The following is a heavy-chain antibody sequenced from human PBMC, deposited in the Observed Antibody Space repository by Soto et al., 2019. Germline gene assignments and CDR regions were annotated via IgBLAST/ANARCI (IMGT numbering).Heavy chain of an antibody. CDR2: ISYDGSIQ. CDR3: AKDGNRNDDGNYYYYGMDV. V-gene: IGHV3-30*18. D-gene: IGHD1-1*01. CDR1: GFSFSTYG. Sequence: QVQLVESGGGVVQPGRSLRLSCAASGFSFSTYGMHWVRQAPGKGLEWVAIISYDGSIQNYADSVKGRFTISRDNSKNTLYVQMNSLRDEDTAVYYCAKDGNRNDDGNYYYYGMDVWGQGTTVTVSS. J-gene: IGHJ6*02.